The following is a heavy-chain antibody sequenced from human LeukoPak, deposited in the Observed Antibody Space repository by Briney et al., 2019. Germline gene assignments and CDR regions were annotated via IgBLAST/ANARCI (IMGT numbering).Heavy chain of an antibody. Sequence: LSGGSLRLSCAASGFTFSSYAMSWVRQAPGKGLEWVSAISGSGGSTYYADSVKGRFTLSRDNSKNTLYLQMNSLRAEDTAVYYCARVSYYDSSGYYFLSYVDYWGQGTLVTVSS. CDR2: ISGSGGST. CDR1: GFTFSSYA. J-gene: IGHJ4*02. D-gene: IGHD3-22*01. CDR3: ARVSYYDSSGYYFLSYVDY. V-gene: IGHV3-23*01.